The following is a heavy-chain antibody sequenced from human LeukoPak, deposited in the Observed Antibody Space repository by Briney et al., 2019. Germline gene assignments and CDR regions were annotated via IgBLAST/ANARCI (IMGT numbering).Heavy chain of an antibody. V-gene: IGHV4-59*12. D-gene: IGHD6-13*01. CDR2: ISYSGST. Sequence: TSETLSLTCTVSGGSISNYYWSWFRQSPGKGLEWIGYISYSGSTKYNPPLKSRFTISLVTSKNQFSLGLSSVTAADTAVYYCARDPAGYSSSWPHYYYYYYMDVWGKGTTVTVSS. J-gene: IGHJ6*03. CDR3: ARDPAGYSSSWPHYYYYYYMDV. CDR1: GGSISNYY.